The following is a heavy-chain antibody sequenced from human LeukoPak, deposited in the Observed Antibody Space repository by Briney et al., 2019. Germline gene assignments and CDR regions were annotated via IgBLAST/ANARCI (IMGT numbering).Heavy chain of an antibody. CDR2: ISSRSSYI. CDR1: GFTFSSYS. V-gene: IGHV3-21*01. D-gene: IGHD3-10*01. CDR3: ARDGWRFGELSDY. J-gene: IGHJ4*02. Sequence: GGSLRLSCAASGFTFSSYSMNWVRQAPGKGLEWVSSISSRSSYIYYADSVKGRFTISRDNAKNSLYLQMNSLRAEDTAVYYCARDGWRFGELSDYWGQGTLVTVSS.